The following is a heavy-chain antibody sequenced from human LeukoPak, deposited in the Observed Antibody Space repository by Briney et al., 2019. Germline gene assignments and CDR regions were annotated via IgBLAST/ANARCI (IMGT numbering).Heavy chain of an antibody. CDR3: AREGGRAAAGRFDY. Sequence: GGSLRLPCAASGINFRTSGMHWVRQAPGKGLEWVTFIQNDGSDKYYAASVKGRFTISRDNSKNTVYLHMNSLRADDTALYYCAREGGRAAAGRFDYWGQGTPVTVSS. V-gene: IGHV3-30*02. CDR1: GINFRTSG. D-gene: IGHD6-13*01. CDR2: IQNDGSDK. J-gene: IGHJ4*02.